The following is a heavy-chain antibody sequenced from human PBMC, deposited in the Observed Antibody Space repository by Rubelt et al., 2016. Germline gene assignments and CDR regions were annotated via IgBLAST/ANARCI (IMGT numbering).Heavy chain of an antibody. J-gene: IGHJ4*02. D-gene: IGHD4-17*01. CDR3: ARVSQYGDYLDY. CDR1: GFTFSSYA. Sequence: VQLLESGGGLVQPGGSLRLSCAASGFTFSSYAMHWVRQAPGKGLEWVAVISYVGSNKYYADFVKGRFTISRDNSKNTLYLQMNSLRAEDTAVYYCARVSQYGDYLDYWGQGTLVTVSS. CDR2: ISYVGSNK. V-gene: IGHV3-30*14.